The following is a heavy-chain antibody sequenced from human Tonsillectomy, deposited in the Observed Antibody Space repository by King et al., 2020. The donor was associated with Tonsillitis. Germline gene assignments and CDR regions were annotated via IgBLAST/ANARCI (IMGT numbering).Heavy chain of an antibody. V-gene: IGHV3-9*01. CDR1: GFTFDDSA. CDR2: ISCNSGNI. CDR3: AKVLYIAAGRPSDVFDI. Sequence: VQLVESGGGLVQPGRSLRLSCAASGFTFDDSAMHWVRQAPGKGLEWVSGISCNSGNIGYAGSVKGRFTISRDNAKNSLYLQMNSLRAEETAFYYCAKVLYIAAGRPSDVFDIWGQGTMVTVSS. D-gene: IGHD6-13*01. J-gene: IGHJ3*02.